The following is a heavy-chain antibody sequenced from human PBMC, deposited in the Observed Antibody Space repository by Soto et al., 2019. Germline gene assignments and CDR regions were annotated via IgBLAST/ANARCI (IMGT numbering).Heavy chain of an antibody. CDR1: GFTFDDYA. CDR3: AKDIRGSSGRGASFHY. CDR2: ISWNSGSI. V-gene: IGHV3-9*01. Sequence: EVQLVESGGGLVQPGRSLRLSCAVSGFTFDDYAMHWVRQAPGKGLEWVSGISWNSGSIGYADSVKGRFTISRDNAKNSLYLQMNSLRAEDTALYYCAKDIRGSSGRGASFHYWGQGTLVTVSS. D-gene: IGHD6-19*01. J-gene: IGHJ4*02.